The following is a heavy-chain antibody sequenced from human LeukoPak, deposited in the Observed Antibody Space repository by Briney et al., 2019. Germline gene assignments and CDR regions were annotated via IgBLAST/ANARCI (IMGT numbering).Heavy chain of an antibody. D-gene: IGHD3-10*02. CDR3: ARGLKFVRGAFDI. CDR2: IYYSGST. Sequence: SETLSLTCTVSGGSLGKHYWSWIRQPPGKGLEWIGYIYYSGSTNYNPSLKSRVTISVDTSKNQFSLKLSSVTAADTAVYYCARGLKFVRGAFDIWGQGTMVTVSS. J-gene: IGHJ3*02. V-gene: IGHV4-59*11. CDR1: GGSLGKHY.